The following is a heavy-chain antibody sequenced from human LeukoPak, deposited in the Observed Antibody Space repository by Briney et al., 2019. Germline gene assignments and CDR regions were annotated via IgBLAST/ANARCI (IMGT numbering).Heavy chain of an antibody. Sequence: ASVNVSCKASGYTFTNWYIHWVRQAPGQGPEGMGWINPQSGGTNYAPKFQGRVTMTRDTSITTAYMELSRLRSDDTAVYYCAKCGAQNAFDIWGQGTMVTVSS. CDR1: GYTFTNWY. V-gene: IGHV1-2*02. D-gene: IGHD2-21*01. J-gene: IGHJ3*02. CDR3: AKCGAQNAFDI. CDR2: INPQSGGT.